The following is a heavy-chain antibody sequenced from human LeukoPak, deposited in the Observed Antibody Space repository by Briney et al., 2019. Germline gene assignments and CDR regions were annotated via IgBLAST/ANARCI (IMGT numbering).Heavy chain of an antibody. V-gene: IGHV3-30*03. D-gene: IGHD1-26*01. CDR1: GFTFSSYG. J-gene: IGHJ4*02. CDR2: ISYDGSNK. Sequence: GRSLRLSCAASGFTFSSYGMHWVRQAPGKGLEWVAVISYDGSNKYYADSVKGRFTISRDNSKNTLYLQMNSLRAEDTAVYYCARGRSGSTFPHSYYFDYWGQGTLVTVSS. CDR3: ARGRSGSTFPHSYYFDY.